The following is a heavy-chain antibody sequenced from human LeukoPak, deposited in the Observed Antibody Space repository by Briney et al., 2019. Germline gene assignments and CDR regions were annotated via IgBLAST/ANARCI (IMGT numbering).Heavy chain of an antibody. J-gene: IGHJ4*02. Sequence: PSETLSLTCTVSGGSISSSSYYWGWIRQPPGKGLEWIGSIYYSGSTYYNPSLKSRVTISVDTSKNQFSLKLSSVTAADTAVYYCARGRRGYSYGLGSTTRSYSFDYWGQGTLVTVSS. CDR2: IYYSGST. V-gene: IGHV4-39*01. CDR3: ARGRRGYSYGLGSTTRSYSFDY. CDR1: GGSISSSSYY. D-gene: IGHD5-18*01.